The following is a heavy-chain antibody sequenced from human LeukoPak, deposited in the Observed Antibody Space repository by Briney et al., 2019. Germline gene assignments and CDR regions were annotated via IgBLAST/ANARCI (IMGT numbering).Heavy chain of an antibody. V-gene: IGHV3-30*03. CDR3: AREATWGQWYFDH. J-gene: IGHJ4*02. CDR1: GITFNSQG. Sequence: GGSLRLSCVASGITFNSQGMHWVRQAPGKGLEWVAVIAADGGVKHYADSVKGRFTLSRDNSKNTLYLQMNSLSVEDTAVYYCAREATWGQWYFDHWGQGTPVTVSS. CDR2: IAADGGVK. D-gene: IGHD6-19*01.